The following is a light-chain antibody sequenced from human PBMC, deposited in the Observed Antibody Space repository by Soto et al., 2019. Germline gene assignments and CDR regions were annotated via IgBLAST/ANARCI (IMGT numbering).Light chain of an antibody. Sequence: QSVLTHPRSLSGSPGQSVTISCTGTSSDVGGYNYVSWYQQHPGKAPKLMIYDVSKRPSGVPDRFSGSKSGNTASLTISGLQAEDEADYYCCSYAGSHWVFGGGTQLTVL. CDR1: SSDVGGYNY. V-gene: IGLV2-11*01. CDR2: DVS. J-gene: IGLJ3*02. CDR3: CSYAGSHWV.